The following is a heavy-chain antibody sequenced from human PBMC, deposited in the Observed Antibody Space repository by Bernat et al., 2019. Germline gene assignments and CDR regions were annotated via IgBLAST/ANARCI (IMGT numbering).Heavy chain of an antibody. CDR3: AKARGRCSSTSCYSSDY. J-gene: IGHJ4*02. CDR1: GFTFSSYA. Sequence: EVQLVESGGGLVQPGGSLRLSCAASGFTFSSYAMSWVRQAPGKGLEWVSAISGSGGSTYYADSVKGRFTISRDNSKNTLYLQMNSLRAEDTAVYYCAKARGRCSSTSCYSSDYWGQGTLVTVSS. D-gene: IGHD2-2*01. V-gene: IGHV3-23*04. CDR2: ISGSGGST.